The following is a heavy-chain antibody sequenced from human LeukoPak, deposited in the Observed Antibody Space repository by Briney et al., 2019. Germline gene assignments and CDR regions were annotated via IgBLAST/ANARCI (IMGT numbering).Heavy chain of an antibody. CDR1: GYTFSNYG. Sequence: PGGSLRLSCAAPGYTFSNYGMSWVRQARGKGLEWVSAICGSGCSTYYADSVKGRFTLSRDNSKNTLYLQMNSLRAEDTAVYYCAKDGIGTYHYYYYMYVWGKGTTVTISS. CDR2: ICGSGCST. J-gene: IGHJ6*03. CDR3: AKDGIGTYHYYYYMYV. V-gene: IGHV3-23*01. D-gene: IGHD1-26*01.